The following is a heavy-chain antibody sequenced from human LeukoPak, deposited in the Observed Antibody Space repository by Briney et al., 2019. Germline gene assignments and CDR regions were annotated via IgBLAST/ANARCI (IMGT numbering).Heavy chain of an antibody. D-gene: IGHD3-10*01. CDR1: GYTFINHW. CDR2: INPTGTTT. J-gene: IGHJ5*02. Sequence: GASVKVSCKASGYTFINHWMHWVRQAPGQGLEWVGLINPTGTTTLYAQKFQGRITLTRDMSATTDYMELSSLTSEDTALYYCAKGQTQYGSGSYGYNWFDPWGQGTLVTVSS. V-gene: IGHV1-46*01. CDR3: AKGQTQYGSGSYGYNWFDP.